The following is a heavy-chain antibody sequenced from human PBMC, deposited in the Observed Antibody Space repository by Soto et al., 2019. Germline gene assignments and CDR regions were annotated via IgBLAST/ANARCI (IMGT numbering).Heavy chain of an antibody. J-gene: IGHJ4*02. V-gene: IGHV1-18*01. CDR3: ARPRSGYYYDSSGYYLGY. CDR2: ISAYNGYT. Sequence: ASVKVSCKASGYTFTSYGISWVRQAPGQGLEWMGWISAYNGYTNYAQKLQGRVTMTTDTSTSTAYMGLRSLRSDDTAVYYCARPRSGYYYDSSGYYLGYWGQGTLVTVSS. CDR1: GYTFTSYG. D-gene: IGHD3-22*01.